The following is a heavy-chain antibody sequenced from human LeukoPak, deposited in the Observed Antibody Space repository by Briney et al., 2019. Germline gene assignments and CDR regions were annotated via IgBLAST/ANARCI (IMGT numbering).Heavy chain of an antibody. CDR2: INPSGGST. CDR3: ASVTTVTKGRTYYFDY. D-gene: IGHD4-17*01. Sequence: ASVKVSCKASGYTFTSYYMHWVRQAPGQGLEWMGIINPSGGSTSYAQKFQGRVTMTRDTSTSTVYMELSSLRSEDTAVYYCASVTTVTKGRTYYFDYWGQGTLVTVSS. V-gene: IGHV1-46*01. J-gene: IGHJ4*02. CDR1: GYTFTSYY.